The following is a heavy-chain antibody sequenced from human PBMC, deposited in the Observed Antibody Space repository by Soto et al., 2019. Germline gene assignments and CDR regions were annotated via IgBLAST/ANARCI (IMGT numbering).Heavy chain of an antibody. Sequence: QAQLVESGGGVVQPGTSLRLSCAASGFTISTHGMHWVRQAPGKGLEWLANIWYDGSNKFYAESVKGRFSISKDNSKNTLYRQRSSLRAEDTAVYYCAAATTWNFHFPYWGQGTQVTVSS. CDR1: GFTISTHG. V-gene: IGHV3-33*03. CDR2: IWYDGSNK. D-gene: IGHD1-7*01. CDR3: AAATTWNFHFPY. J-gene: IGHJ4*02.